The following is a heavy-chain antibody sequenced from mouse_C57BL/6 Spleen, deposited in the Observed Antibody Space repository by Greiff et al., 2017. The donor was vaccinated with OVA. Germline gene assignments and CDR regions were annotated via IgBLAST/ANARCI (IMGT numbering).Heavy chain of an antibody. CDR2: IYPGSGST. J-gene: IGHJ2*01. D-gene: IGHD3-2*02. CDR3: ARRQLRPYYFDY. V-gene: IGHV1-55*01. CDR1: GYTFTSYW. Sequence: QVQLQQPGAELVKPGASVKMSRKASGYTFTSYWITWVKQRPGQGLEWIGDIYPGSGSTNYNEKFKSKATLTVDTSSSTAYMQLSSLTSEDSAVYYCARRQLRPYYFDYWGQGTTLTVSS.